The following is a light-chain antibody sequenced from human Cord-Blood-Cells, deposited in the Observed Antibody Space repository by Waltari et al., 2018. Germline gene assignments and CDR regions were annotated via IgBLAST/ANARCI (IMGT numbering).Light chain of an antibody. CDR2: EVS. Sequence: QSALTQPPSASGSPGQSVTISCTGTSSDVGGDNYVYWYQQNPGKAPKLMIYEVSKRPSGVPDRFSGSKSGNTASLTVSGLQAEDEADYYCSSYAGSNNYVFGTGTKVTVL. CDR3: SSYAGSNNYV. V-gene: IGLV2-8*01. CDR1: SSDVGGDNY. J-gene: IGLJ1*01.